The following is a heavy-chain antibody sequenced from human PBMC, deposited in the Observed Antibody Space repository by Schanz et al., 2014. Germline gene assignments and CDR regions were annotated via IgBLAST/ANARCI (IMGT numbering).Heavy chain of an antibody. Sequence: EVQLVESGGGLVQPGGSLRLSCAASGFTFSSYWMSWVRQAPGEGLEWVANIKQDGSEKYYVDSVKGRFTISRDNAKNSLYLQMSSLRAEDTAVYYCARDRVQYSSGWYSDSWGQGTLVTVSS. CDR1: GFTFSSYW. J-gene: IGHJ4*02. CDR2: IKQDGSEK. D-gene: IGHD6-19*01. V-gene: IGHV3-7*01. CDR3: ARDRVQYSSGWYSDS.